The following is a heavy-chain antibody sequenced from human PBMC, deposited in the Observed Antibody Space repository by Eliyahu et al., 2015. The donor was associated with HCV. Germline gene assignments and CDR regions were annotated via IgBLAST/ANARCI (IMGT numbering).Heavy chain of an antibody. J-gene: IGHJ4*02. Sequence: EVQLVESGGGLVQPGGSLRLSCAASGFXFXTYSMNWVRQAPGKGLEWVSYISSSSGAIYYADSVKGRFTISRDNAKNSLYLQMNSLRDEDTAVFYCARDRGTAVAGTHAFDYWGQGTLVTVSS. CDR1: GFXFXTYS. V-gene: IGHV3-48*02. D-gene: IGHD6-13*01. CDR3: ARDRGTAVAGTHAFDY. CDR2: ISSSSGAI.